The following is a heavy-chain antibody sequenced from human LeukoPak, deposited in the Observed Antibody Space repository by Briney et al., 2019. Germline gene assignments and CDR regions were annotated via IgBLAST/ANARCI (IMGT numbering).Heavy chain of an antibody. D-gene: IGHD6-19*01. V-gene: IGHV1-69*13. CDR3: ARDDSIAVAGTSYYYGMDV. CDR1: GYRFTNYV. J-gene: IGHJ6*02. Sequence: SVKVSCKASGYRFTNYVVSWVRQAPGQGLEWMGGIIPIFGTANYAQKFQGRVTITADESTSTAYMELSSLRSEDTAVYYCARDDSIAVAGTSYYYGMDVWGQGTTVTVSS. CDR2: IIPIFGTA.